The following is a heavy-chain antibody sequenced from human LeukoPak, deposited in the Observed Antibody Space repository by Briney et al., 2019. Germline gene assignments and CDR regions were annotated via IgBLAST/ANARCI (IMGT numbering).Heavy chain of an antibody. J-gene: IGHJ4*02. Sequence: PSETLSLTCTVSGGPINCYYWSWIRQPAGKGLEWIGRIYSSGSTNYNPSLKSRVSMSVDTSKNQFSLKLTSVTAADTAVYYCARGGKATVVTMWGQGILVTVSS. CDR2: IYSSGST. V-gene: IGHV4-4*07. CDR1: GGPINCYY. D-gene: IGHD4-23*01. CDR3: ARGGKATVVTM.